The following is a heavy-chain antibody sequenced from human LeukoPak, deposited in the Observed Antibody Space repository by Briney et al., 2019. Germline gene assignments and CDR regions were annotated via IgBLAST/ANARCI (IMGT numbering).Heavy chain of an antibody. CDR1: GFTFSSYA. V-gene: IGHV3-23*01. CDR3: AKDYSSSWYEDSGFDY. D-gene: IGHD6-13*01. J-gene: IGHJ4*02. CDR2: ISGSGGST. Sequence: GGSLRLSCAASGFTFSSYAMNWVRQAPGKGLECVSTISGSGGSTYYADSVKGRFTISRDNSKNTLYLQMNSLRAEDTAVYYCAKDYSSSWYEDSGFDYWGQGTLVTVSS.